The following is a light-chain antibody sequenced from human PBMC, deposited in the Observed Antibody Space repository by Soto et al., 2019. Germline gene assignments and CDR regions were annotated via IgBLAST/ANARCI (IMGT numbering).Light chain of an antibody. CDR1: QGIGYT. CDR3: QRYNNWPLT. J-gene: IGKJ4*01. Sequence: EVVMTQSPATLSVSPGEGATLSCRASQGIGYTLAWYQHKPGQTPRLLIYDTSTRATGVPARFSGSRSGTEFTRTIISLQSEGFAVYYSQRYNNWPLTFGGGTKVESK. V-gene: IGKV3-15*01. CDR2: DTS.